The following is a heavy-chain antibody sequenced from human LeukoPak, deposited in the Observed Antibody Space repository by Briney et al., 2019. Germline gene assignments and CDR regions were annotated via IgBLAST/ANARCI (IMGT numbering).Heavy chain of an antibody. Sequence: SETLSLTCTVYGGSFSGYYWSWIRQPPGKGLEWIGEINHSGSANYNPSLKSRVTISVDTSKNQFSLKLSSVTAADTAVYYCARRIMYYYYYYMDVWGKGTTVTISS. J-gene: IGHJ6*03. CDR3: ARRIMYYYYYYMDV. CDR1: GGSFSGYY. CDR2: INHSGSA. V-gene: IGHV4-34*01.